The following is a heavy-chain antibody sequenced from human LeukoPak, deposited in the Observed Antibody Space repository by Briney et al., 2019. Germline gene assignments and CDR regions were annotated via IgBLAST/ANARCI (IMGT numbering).Heavy chain of an antibody. CDR3: ARDRLQLQS. CDR1: GGSISSSSYY. D-gene: IGHD1-1*01. Sequence: SETLSLTCTVSGGSISSSSYYWGWIRQPPGKGLEWIGSIYYSGSTYYNPSLKSRVTISVDTSKNQFSLKLSSVAAADTAVYYCARDRLQLQSWGQGTLVTVSS. J-gene: IGHJ5*02. V-gene: IGHV4-39*07. CDR2: IYYSGST.